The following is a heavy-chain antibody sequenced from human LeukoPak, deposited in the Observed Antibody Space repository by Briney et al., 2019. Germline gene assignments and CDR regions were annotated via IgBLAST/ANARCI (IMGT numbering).Heavy chain of an antibody. J-gene: IGHJ4*02. CDR2: ISGSGGST. V-gene: IGHV3-23*01. CDR3: AKGAGDSYGYY. D-gene: IGHD5-18*01. Sequence: QPGGSLRLSCADSGFTFSSYAMSWVRQAPGKGLEWVSAISGSGGSTYSADSVKGRFTISRDNSKNPLYLQMNSLRAEDTAVYYCAKGAGDSYGYYWGQGTLVTVSS. CDR1: GFTFSSYA.